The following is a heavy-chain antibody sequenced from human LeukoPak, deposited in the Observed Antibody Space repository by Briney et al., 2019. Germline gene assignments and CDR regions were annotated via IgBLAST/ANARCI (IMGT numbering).Heavy chain of an antibody. D-gene: IGHD6-13*01. CDR3: AKEEQQLVRYYYYYYGMDV. J-gene: IGHJ6*02. V-gene: IGHV3-23*01. Sequence: PGGSLRLSYAASGSTFSSYAMSWVRQAPGKGLEWVSAISGSGGSTYYADSVKGRFTISRDNSKNTLYLQMNSLRAEDTAVYYCAKEEQQLVRYYYYYYGMDVWGQGTTVTVSS. CDR2: ISGSGGST. CDR1: GSTFSSYA.